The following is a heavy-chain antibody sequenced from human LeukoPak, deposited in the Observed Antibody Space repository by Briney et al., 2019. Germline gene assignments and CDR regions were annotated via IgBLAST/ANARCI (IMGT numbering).Heavy chain of an antibody. J-gene: IGHJ4*02. CDR2: ISIYSGNT. Sequence: GASVKVSCKASGYTFTSHGLSWARQAPGQGLEWMGWISIYSGNTNYAQKFQDRISMTTDTSTSTAYMELRSLKSDDTAVYYCARALFKYSGYDQIKYFDYWGQGTLVTVSS. CDR1: GYTFTSHG. V-gene: IGHV1-18*01. D-gene: IGHD5-12*01. CDR3: ARALFKYSGYDQIKYFDY.